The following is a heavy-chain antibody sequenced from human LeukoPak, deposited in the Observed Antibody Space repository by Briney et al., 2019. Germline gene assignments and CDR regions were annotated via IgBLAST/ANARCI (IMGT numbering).Heavy chain of an antibody. CDR1: GGTFSNYA. D-gene: IGHD1-26*01. V-gene: IGHV1-69*13. Sequence: SVKVSCKASGGTFSNYAINWVRQAPGQGLEWMGGIIPIFGTANYEQKFQGRVTITADESTSTAYMELSSLRSEDTAVYYCARVSLGSYGSQHYYYYGMDVWGQGTTVTVSS. CDR2: IIPIFGTA. J-gene: IGHJ6*02. CDR3: ARVSLGSYGSQHYYYYGMDV.